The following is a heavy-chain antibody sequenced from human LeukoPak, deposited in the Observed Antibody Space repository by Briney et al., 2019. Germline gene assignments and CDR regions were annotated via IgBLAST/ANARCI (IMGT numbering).Heavy chain of an antibody. V-gene: IGHV5-10-1*01. J-gene: IGHJ4*02. Sequence: GESLKISCKGSGYSFTSYWISWVRQMPGKGLEWMGRIDPSESYTNYSPSFQGHVTISADKSISTAYLQRSSLKASDTAMYYCARLMDCSSTSCYGGSGDYWGQGTLVTVSS. CDR1: GYSFTSYW. CDR3: ARLMDCSSTSCYGGSGDY. D-gene: IGHD2-2*01. CDR2: IDPSESYT.